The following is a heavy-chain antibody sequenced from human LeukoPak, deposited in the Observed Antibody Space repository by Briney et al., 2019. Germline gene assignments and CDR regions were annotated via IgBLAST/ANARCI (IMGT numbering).Heavy chain of an antibody. V-gene: IGHV1-69*04. Sequence: SVKVSCKASGGTFSSYAISWVRQAPGQGLEWMGRIIPILGIANYAQKFQGRVTITADKSTSTAYMELSSLRSEDTAVYYCASSHSSSWSEYYFDYWGQGTLVTVSS. D-gene: IGHD6-13*01. CDR1: GGTFSSYA. CDR3: ASSHSSSWSEYYFDY. CDR2: IIPILGIA. J-gene: IGHJ4*02.